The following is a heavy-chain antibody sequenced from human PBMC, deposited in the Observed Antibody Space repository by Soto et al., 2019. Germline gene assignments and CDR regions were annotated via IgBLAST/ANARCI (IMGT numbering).Heavy chain of an antibody. CDR3: ARGTMIVVVPTDYYYGMDV. V-gene: IGHV3-74*01. D-gene: IGHD3-22*01. J-gene: IGHJ6*02. CDR2: ISGSST. CDR1: GFTFRSYA. Sequence: GGSLRLSCAASGFTFRSYAMSWVRQAPGKGLEWVSTISGSSTSYADSVKGRFTISRDNAKNTLYLQMNSLRAEDTAVYYCARGTMIVVVPTDYYYGMDVWGQGTTVTVSS.